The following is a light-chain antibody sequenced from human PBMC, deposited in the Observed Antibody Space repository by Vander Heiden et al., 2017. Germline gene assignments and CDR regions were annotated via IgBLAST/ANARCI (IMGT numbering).Light chain of an antibody. J-gene: IGLJ2*01. V-gene: IGLV1-44*01. Sequence: QPVPTQPPSASGTPGQRVTIPCSGSSTNIGRNTVNWYQQLPGPAPNLLFYSNNQRPSGVPDRFSGSKSGTSASLAISGLQSEDEADYDCAAWDDSLKGVVFGGGTKLTGL. CDR2: SNN. CDR3: AAWDDSLKGVV. CDR1: STNIGRNT.